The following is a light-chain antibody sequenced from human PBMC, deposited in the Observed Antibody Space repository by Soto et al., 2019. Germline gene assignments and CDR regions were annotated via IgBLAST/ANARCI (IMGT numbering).Light chain of an antibody. Sequence: QSVLTQPPSASGTPGQRVTISCAGSSSNIGSNAVNWYRHLSGTAPKLLINSNNHRPSGVPDRFSGSKSGTSASLATSGLQSQDEADYFCAAWDDSRNGWVFGGGTKLTVL. CDR3: AAWDDSRNGWV. CDR1: SSNIGSNA. J-gene: IGLJ3*02. V-gene: IGLV1-44*01. CDR2: SNN.